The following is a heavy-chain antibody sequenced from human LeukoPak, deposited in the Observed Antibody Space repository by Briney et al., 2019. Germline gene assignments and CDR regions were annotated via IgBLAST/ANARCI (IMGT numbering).Heavy chain of an antibody. V-gene: IGHV4-59*02. J-gene: IGHJ4*02. Sequence: SETLSLTCTVSGGSVSSYYWSWIRQPPGKGLEWIGYIYYSGSTNYNPSLKSRVTISVDTSKNQFSLKLSSVTAADTAVYYCARVANMGAAAYWGQGTLVTVSS. CDR1: GGSVSSYY. CDR3: ARVANMGAAAY. D-gene: IGHD2-15*01. CDR2: IYYSGST.